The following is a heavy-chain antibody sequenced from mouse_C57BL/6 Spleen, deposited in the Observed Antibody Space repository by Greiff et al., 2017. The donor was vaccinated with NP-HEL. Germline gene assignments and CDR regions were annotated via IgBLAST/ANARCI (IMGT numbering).Heavy chain of an antibody. V-gene: IGHV7-3*01. CDR2: IRNKANGYTT. CDR1: GFTFTDYY. J-gene: IGHJ4*01. CDR3: ARYRRGYYAMDY. Sequence: VQLKESGGGLVQPGGSLSLSCAASGFTFTDYYMSWVRQPPGKALEWLGFIRNKANGYTTEYSASVKGRFTISRDNSQSILYLQMSALRAEDSATYYCARYRRGYYAMDYWGQGTSVTVSS.